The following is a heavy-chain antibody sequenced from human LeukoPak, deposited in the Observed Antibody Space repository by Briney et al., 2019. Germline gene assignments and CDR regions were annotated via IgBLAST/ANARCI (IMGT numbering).Heavy chain of an antibody. CDR1: GMTFSSHW. D-gene: IGHD1-26*01. Sequence: GGSLRLSCVASGMTFSSHWMTWVRQTTGKGLEWLATIKSDGSEIYYLDSVKGRFTISRDNAKNSLYLQMNSLRAEDTAVYYYARDPYSGSYGDYYYYYMDVWGKGTTVTISS. CDR2: IKSDGSEI. V-gene: IGHV3-7*01. J-gene: IGHJ6*03. CDR3: ARDPYSGSYGDYYYYYMDV.